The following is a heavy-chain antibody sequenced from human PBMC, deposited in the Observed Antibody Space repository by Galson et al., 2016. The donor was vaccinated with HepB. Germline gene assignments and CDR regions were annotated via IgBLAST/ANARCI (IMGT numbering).Heavy chain of an antibody. D-gene: IGHD2-2*01. V-gene: IGHV6-1*01. J-gene: IGHJ6*02. CDR3: ARGPHLKYRGMDV. CDR2: TYYRSMWYY. CDR1: GDSVSTDSAT. Sequence: CAISGDSVSTDSATWNWIRQSPSRGLEWLGRTYYRSMWYYDYAVSLKGRIIINPDTSKNQFSLQLSSVTPEDTAVYYCARGPHLKYRGMDVWGQGTTVTVSS.